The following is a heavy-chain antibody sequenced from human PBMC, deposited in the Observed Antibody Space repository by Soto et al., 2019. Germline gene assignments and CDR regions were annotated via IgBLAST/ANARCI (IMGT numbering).Heavy chain of an antibody. D-gene: IGHD3-3*01. CDR2: FDPEDGET. CDR3: ATPTRLRFLEWLSQGNWYFDL. CDR1: GDTLTELS. Sequence: GXPVKVSCKVSGDTLTELSMHWVRQAPGKGLEWIGGFDPEDGETIYAQKFQGRVTMTEDTSTDTAYMELSSLRSEDTAVYYCATPTRLRFLEWLSQGNWYFDLWGRGTLVPVSS. V-gene: IGHV1-24*01. J-gene: IGHJ2*01.